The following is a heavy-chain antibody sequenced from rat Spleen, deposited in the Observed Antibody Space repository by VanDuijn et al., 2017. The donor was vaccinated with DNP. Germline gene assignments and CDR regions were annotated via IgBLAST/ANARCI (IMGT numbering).Heavy chain of an antibody. CDR2: ITNSGGST. D-gene: IGHD1-1*01. CDR1: GFTFSNYY. J-gene: IGHJ4*01. V-gene: IGHV5S23*01. Sequence: EVQLVESGGGLVQPGRSLKLSCAASGFTFSNYYMAWVRQAPTKGLEWVASITNSGGSTYYRDSVKGRFTISRDNAKSTLYLQVDSLRSEDTATYYCTRGRDYSGFVMDAWGQGASVTVSS. CDR3: TRGRDYSGFVMDA.